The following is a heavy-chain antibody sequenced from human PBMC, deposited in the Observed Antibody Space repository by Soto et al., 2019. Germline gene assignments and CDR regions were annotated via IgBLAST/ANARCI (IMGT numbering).Heavy chain of an antibody. CDR1: GFDFNIAW. Sequence: PGGSLRLSCAASGFDFNIAWMNWVRQAPGKGLEWVGRIKRNTDGGTTDYAAPVKGRFTISRDDAKNTLYLQMNSLKTEDTAVYYCTTDNSGYDYHYMDVWGKGTTVTVSS. CDR3: TTDNSGYDYHYMDV. CDR2: IKRNTDGGTT. J-gene: IGHJ6*03. D-gene: IGHD5-12*01. V-gene: IGHV3-15*07.